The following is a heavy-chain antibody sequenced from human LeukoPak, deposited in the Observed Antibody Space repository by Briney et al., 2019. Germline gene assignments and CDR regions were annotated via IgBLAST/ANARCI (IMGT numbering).Heavy chain of an antibody. J-gene: IGHJ4*02. Sequence: PGGSLRLSCAGSGFTFSSYWMSWVRQAPGKGLEWVANIKQDESEKYYVDSVRGRFTISRDNAKNSLYLQMNSLRAEDTAVYYCARAQVYYYDTSGYYLRDSWGQGTLVTVSS. V-gene: IGHV3-7*01. CDR3: ARAQVYYYDTSGYYLRDS. CDR2: IKQDESEK. CDR1: GFTFSSYW. D-gene: IGHD3-22*01.